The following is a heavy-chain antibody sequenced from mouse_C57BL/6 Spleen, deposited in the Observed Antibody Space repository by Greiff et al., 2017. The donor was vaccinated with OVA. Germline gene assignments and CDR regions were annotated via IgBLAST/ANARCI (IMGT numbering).Heavy chain of an antibody. CDR1: GYTFTSYW. D-gene: IGHD1-1*01. V-gene: IGHV1-69*01. CDR2: IDPSDSYP. J-gene: IGHJ3*01. CDR3: ARIYYYGSSPAWFAY. Sequence: QVQLQQPGAELVMPGASVKLSCKASGYTFTSYWMHWVKQRPGQGLEWIGEIDPSDSYPNYNQKFKGKSTLTVDKSSSTAYMQLSSLTSEDSAVYYCARIYYYGSSPAWFAYWGQGTLVTVSA.